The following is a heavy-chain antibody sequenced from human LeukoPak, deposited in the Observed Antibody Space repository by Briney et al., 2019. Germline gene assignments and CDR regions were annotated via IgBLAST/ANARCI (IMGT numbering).Heavy chain of an antibody. V-gene: IGHV4-59*01. CDR3: ATVAPTANY. D-gene: IGHD6-13*01. CDR2: IYYSGGT. Sequence: NPSETLSLNCTVSGGSISGYYWSWIRQPPGKGLEWIGYIYYSGGTNYNPSLKSRVTMSVDTSKNQFSLKLSSVTAADTAVYYCATVAPTANYWGQGTLVTVSS. J-gene: IGHJ4*02. CDR1: GGSISGYY.